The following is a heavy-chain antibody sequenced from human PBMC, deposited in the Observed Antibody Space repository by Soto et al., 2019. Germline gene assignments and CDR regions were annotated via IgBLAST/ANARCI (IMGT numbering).Heavy chain of an antibody. CDR2: ISSSSSTI. V-gene: IGHV3-48*01. D-gene: IGHD6-13*01. CDR1: GFTFSSYS. Sequence: EVQLVESGGGLVQPGGSLRLSCAASGFTFSSYSMNWVRQAPGKGLEWVSYISSSSSTIYYADSVKGRFTISRDNAKNSLYLQMNSLRAEDTAVYYCARDGSSWYWGLLEGLGNWFDPWGQGTLVTVSS. CDR3: ARDGSSWYWGLLEGLGNWFDP. J-gene: IGHJ5*02.